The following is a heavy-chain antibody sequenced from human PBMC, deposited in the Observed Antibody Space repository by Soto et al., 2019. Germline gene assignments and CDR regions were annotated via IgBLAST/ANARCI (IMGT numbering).Heavy chain of an antibody. CDR2: IYYSGST. V-gene: IGHV4-39*01. D-gene: IGHD6-19*01. CDR3: ARHAYTSGWADY. CDR1: GGSISSSSYY. Sequence: QLQLQESGPGLVKTSETLSLTCTVSGGSISSSSYYWGWIRQPPGKGLEWIGTIYYSGSTYYNPSLTSRVTISVDTSNNRFSLKLISVTAADTAVYYCARHAYTSGWADYWGQGTLVTVSS. J-gene: IGHJ4*02.